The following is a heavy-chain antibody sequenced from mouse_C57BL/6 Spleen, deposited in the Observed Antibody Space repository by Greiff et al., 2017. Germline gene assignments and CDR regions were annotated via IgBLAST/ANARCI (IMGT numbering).Heavy chain of an antibody. V-gene: IGHV1-82*01. CDR1: GYAFSSSW. J-gene: IGHJ2*01. D-gene: IGHD2-4*01. CDR2: IYPGDGDT. Sequence: QVQLQQSGPELVKPGASVMISCKASGYAFSSSWLNWVKQRPGKGLEWIGRIYPGDGDTNYNGKFKGKATLTADKSSSTAYMQLSSLTSEDSAVYFCAREELYYDYPYYCDYWGQGTTLTVSS. CDR3: AREELYYDYPYYCDY.